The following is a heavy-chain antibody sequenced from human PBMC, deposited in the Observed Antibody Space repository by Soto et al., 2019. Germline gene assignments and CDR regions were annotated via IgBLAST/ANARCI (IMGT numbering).Heavy chain of an antibody. CDR3: ARGAYSASWDHFDH. CDR2: IYWDDDN. CDR1: WFSLRTRGVA. D-gene: IGHD6-13*01. J-gene: IGHJ4*02. Sequence: SGTTGVNPTQTLTLPCSFSWFSLRTRGVAVAWIRQPPGKALEWLALIYWDDDNRYSASRKGRRTINKDTAKNHVVLIMTNMDPVDTATYYCARGAYSASWDHFDHCVQGIVVTVS. V-gene: IGHV2-5*02.